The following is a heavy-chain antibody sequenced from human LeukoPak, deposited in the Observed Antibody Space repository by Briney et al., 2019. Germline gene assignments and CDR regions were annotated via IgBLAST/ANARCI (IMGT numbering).Heavy chain of an antibody. CDR1: GFTVSSNY. Sequence: GRSLRLSCAVSGFTVSSNYMSWVRKAPRPGQEWVSVIYSSDSTYYAASVKGRFTISRDKSKNTLYLQMSSLRAEDTAVYYCARVGYDFWSGYDYWGQGTLVTVSS. CDR2: IYSSDST. D-gene: IGHD3-3*01. CDR3: ARVGYDFWSGYDY. V-gene: IGHV3-66*01. J-gene: IGHJ4*02.